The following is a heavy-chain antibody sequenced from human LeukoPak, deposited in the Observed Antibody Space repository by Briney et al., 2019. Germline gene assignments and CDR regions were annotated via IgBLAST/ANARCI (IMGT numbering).Heavy chain of an antibody. CDR1: GGSISSGTYY. D-gene: IGHD3-22*01. CDR2: MDYSGST. Sequence: PSQTLSLTCTVSGGSISSGTYYWSWIRQPPGKGLEWIGSMDYSGSTYYNPSLKSRVTIFVHTSKNQFSLKLSSVTAADTAVYYCARHQRGYYYFDYWGQGTLVTVSS. CDR3: ARHQRGYYYFDY. J-gene: IGHJ4*02. V-gene: IGHV4-39*01.